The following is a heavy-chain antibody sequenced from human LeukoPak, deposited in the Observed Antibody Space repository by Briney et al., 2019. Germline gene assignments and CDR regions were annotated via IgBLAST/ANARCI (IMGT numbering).Heavy chain of an antibody. J-gene: IGHJ4*02. CDR3: ARDGRYSSGWSLSDY. CDR1: GFTFSSYA. D-gene: IGHD6-19*01. Sequence: PGWSLRLSCAASGFTFSSYAMHWVRQAPGKGLEWVAVISYDGSNKYYADSVKGRFTISRDNSKNTLYLQMNSLRAEDTAVYYCARDGRYSSGWSLSDYWGQGTLVTVSS. CDR2: ISYDGSNK. V-gene: IGHV3-30-3*01.